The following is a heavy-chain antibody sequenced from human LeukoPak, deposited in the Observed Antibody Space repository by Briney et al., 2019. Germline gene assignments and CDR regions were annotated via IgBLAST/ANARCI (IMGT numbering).Heavy chain of an antibody. CDR2: INHSGST. CDR3: ARARLWFGGDAFDI. V-gene: IGHV4-34*01. CDR1: GGSFSGYY. J-gene: IGHJ3*02. Sequence: PSETLSLTCAVYGGSFSGYYWSWIRQPPGKGLEWIGEINHSGSTNYNPSLKSRVTISVDTSKNQFSLKLSSVTAADTAVYYCARARLWFGGDAFDIWGQGTMVTVSS. D-gene: IGHD3-10*01.